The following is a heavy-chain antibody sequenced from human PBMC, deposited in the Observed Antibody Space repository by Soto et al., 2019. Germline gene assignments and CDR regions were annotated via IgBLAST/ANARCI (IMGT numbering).Heavy chain of an antibody. J-gene: IGHJ4*02. CDR2: ISTSDSAI. CDR3: AKAPFRHCSSTSCHGATGFDY. Sequence: GGSLRLSCAASGFTFSDYYMSWIRQAPGKGLEWVAYISTSDSAIYYADSVKGRFTISRDNSKNTLYLQMSSLRVEDTAVYYCAKAPFRHCSSTSCHGATGFDYWGQGTLVTVSS. CDR1: GFTFSDYY. V-gene: IGHV3-11*01. D-gene: IGHD2-2*01.